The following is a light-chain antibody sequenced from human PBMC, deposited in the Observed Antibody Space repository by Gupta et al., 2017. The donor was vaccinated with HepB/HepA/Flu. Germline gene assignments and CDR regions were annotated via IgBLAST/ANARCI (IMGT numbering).Light chain of an antibody. CDR3: QVWDSSTVV. J-gene: IGLJ2*01. CDR2: QDT. Sequence: SYELTQPPSVSVSPGQTASITCSGDKLGDKYACWYQQKPGQSPVLVIYQDTKRPSGIPERFSGSNSGNTATLTISGTQTTDESYDYCQVWDSSTVVFGGGTKLTVL. CDR1: KLGDKY. V-gene: IGLV3-1*01.